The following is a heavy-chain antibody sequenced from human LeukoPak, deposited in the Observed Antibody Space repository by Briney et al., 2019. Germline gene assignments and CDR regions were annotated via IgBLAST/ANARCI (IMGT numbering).Heavy chain of an antibody. V-gene: IGHV3-30-3*01. J-gene: IGHJ4*02. Sequence: PGRSLILSCAASGFTFSNYAMHWVRQAPGKGLEWVAVISYDASNKYYADSVKGRFTISRDNSKNTLYLQMNSLRSEDTAVYYCARDDYGDYGLLDFWGQGTLVTVSS. CDR3: ARDDYGDYGLLDF. CDR2: ISYDASNK. D-gene: IGHD4-17*01. CDR1: GFTFSNYA.